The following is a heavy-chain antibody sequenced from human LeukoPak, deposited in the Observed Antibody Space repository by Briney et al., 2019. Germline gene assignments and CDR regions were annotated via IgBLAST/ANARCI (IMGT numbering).Heavy chain of an antibody. J-gene: IGHJ4*02. CDR3: ARDGAFGSSGWYGTDYFDY. CDR1: GFTFSSYA. CDR2: ISYDGSNK. V-gene: IGHV3-30*04. Sequence: GGSLRLSCAASGFTFSSYAMHWVRQAPGKGLEWVAVISYDGSNKYYADSVKGRFTISRDNAKNSLYLQMNSLRAEDTAVYYCARDGAFGSSGWYGTDYFDYWGQGTLVTVSS. D-gene: IGHD6-19*01.